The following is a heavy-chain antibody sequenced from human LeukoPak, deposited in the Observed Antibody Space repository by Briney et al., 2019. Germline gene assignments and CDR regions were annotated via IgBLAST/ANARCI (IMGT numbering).Heavy chain of an antibody. CDR1: GYTFTSYY. CDR3: ARATSSGRRFDY. CDR2: INPSGGST. D-gene: IGHD6-25*01. Sequence: VASVTVSCKASGYTFTSYYMHWVRQAPGQGLEWMGIINPSGGSTTYVQNFQGRVTMTRDTSTSTVYMELSSLKSEDTAVYYCARATSSGRRFDYWGQGTLVTVSS. J-gene: IGHJ4*02. V-gene: IGHV1-46*01.